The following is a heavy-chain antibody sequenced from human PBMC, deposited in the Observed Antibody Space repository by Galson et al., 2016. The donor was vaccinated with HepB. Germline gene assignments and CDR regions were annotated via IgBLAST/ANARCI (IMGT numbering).Heavy chain of an antibody. Sequence: SVKVSCKASGYTFTGDYMHWVRQAPGQGLEWLGWIDPNTGATKYAQKFQGRVTLTRATSISTAYMELTWLTFDDTAVYYCATDGLRHKFALTWGQGTLVTVSS. V-gene: IGHV1-2*02. CDR1: GYTFTGDY. CDR3: ATDGLRHKFALT. J-gene: IGHJ5*02. CDR2: IDPNTGAT.